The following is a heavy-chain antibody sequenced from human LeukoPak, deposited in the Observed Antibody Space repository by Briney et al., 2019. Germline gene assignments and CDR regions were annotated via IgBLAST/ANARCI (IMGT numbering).Heavy chain of an antibody. CDR1: GFTFSSYG. CDR3: AKGNDFWSGYLDY. J-gene: IGHJ4*02. Sequence: GGSLRLSCAASGFTFSSYGMHWVRQAPGKGLEWVAVTWYDGSNKYYADSVKGRFTISRDNSKNTLYLQMNSLRAEDTAVYYCAKGNDFWSGYLDYSGQGTLVTVSS. CDR2: TWYDGSNK. D-gene: IGHD3-3*01. V-gene: IGHV3-33*06.